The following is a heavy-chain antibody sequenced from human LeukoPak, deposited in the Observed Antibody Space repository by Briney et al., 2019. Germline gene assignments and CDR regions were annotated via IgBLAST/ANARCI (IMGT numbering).Heavy chain of an antibody. J-gene: IGHJ6*03. CDR3: ARDRGRVATGMGDYYYMDV. CDR2: IYHSGST. V-gene: IGHV4-38-2*02. D-gene: IGHD5-12*01. CDR1: GYSISSGYY. Sequence: SETLTLTCTVSGYSISSGYYWGCIRQPPGKGLEWIGTIYHSGSTYYNPSLKSRVTISVDTSKNQFSLKLSSVTAADTAVYYCARDRGRVATGMGDYYYMDVWGKGTTVTISS.